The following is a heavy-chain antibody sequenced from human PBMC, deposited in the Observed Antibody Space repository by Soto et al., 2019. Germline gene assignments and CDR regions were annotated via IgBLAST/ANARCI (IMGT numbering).Heavy chain of an antibody. J-gene: IGHJ6*03. D-gene: IGHD4-17*01. V-gene: IGHV3-13*01. Sequence: PGGSLRLSCAASGFTLSSYDVHWVRQATGKGLEWVSAIGTAGDTYYPGSVKGRFTISRENAKNSLYLQMNSLRAGDTAVYYCARALYGDYGYYYYYMDVWGKGTTVTVSS. CDR2: IGTAGDT. CDR1: GFTLSSYD. CDR3: ARALYGDYGYYYYYMDV.